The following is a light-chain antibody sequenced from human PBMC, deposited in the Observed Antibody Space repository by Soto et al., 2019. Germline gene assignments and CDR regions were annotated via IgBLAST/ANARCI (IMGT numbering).Light chain of an antibody. CDR3: AVWDDGLNGWV. V-gene: IGLV1-44*01. J-gene: IGLJ3*02. Sequence: QAVVTQPPSASGTPGQRVTISSSGSSSNIGTNNVNWYQQLPGTAPKLLIYNNNQRPSGVPDRFSGSKSATSASLAISGLQSEDEADYYCAVWDDGLNGWVFGGGTKLTVL. CDR1: SSNIGTNN. CDR2: NNN.